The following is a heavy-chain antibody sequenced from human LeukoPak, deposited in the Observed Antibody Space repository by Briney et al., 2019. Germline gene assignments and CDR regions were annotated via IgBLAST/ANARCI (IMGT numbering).Heavy chain of an antibody. J-gene: IGHJ4*02. D-gene: IGHD2-21*02. V-gene: IGHV4-34*01. CDR2: INHSGST. CDR3: ARVPPYCGGDCYTFDY. Sequence: SETLSLTCAVYGGSFSGYYWSWIRQPPGKGLEWIGEINHSGSTYYNPSLKSRVTISVDTSKNQFSLKLSSVTAADTAVYYCARVPPYCGGDCYTFDYWGQGTLVTVSS. CDR1: GGSFSGYY.